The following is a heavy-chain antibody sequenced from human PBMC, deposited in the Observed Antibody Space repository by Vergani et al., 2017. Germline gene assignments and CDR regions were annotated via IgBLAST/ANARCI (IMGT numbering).Heavy chain of an antibody. CDR1: GGSISSRNW. Sequence: QVQLQESGPGLVKPPGTLSLTCAVSGGSISSRNWWSWVRQPPGKGLEWIGEIYHSGSTNYNPSLKSRVTISVDKSKNQFSLKLSSVTAADTAVYYCARNYDILTGYYSYYGMDVWGQGTTVTVSS. V-gene: IGHV4-4*03. CDR2: IYHSGST. D-gene: IGHD3-9*01. CDR3: ARNYDILTGYYSYYGMDV. J-gene: IGHJ6*02.